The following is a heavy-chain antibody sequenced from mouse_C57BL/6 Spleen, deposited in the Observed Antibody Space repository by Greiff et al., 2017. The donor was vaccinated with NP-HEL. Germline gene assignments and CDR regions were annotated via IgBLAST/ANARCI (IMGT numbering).Heavy chain of an antibody. D-gene: IGHD4-1*01. CDR1: GYSITSGYY. CDR2: ISYDGSN. V-gene: IGHV3-6*01. CDR3: ATGTY. J-gene: IGHJ2*01. Sequence: EVKLVESGPGLVKPSQSLSLTCSVTGYSITSGYYWNWIRQFPGNKLEWMGYISYDGSNNYNPSLKNRISITRDTSKNQFFLKLNSVTTEDTATYYCATGTYWGQGTTLTVSS.